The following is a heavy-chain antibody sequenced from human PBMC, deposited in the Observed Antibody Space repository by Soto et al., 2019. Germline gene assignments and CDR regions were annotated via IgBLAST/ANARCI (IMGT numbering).Heavy chain of an antibody. V-gene: IGHV1-2*04. CDR2: INPNSGGT. CDR3: ARDPGSDGYNTRYCDY. D-gene: IGHD3-3*01. CDR1: GYTITGDY. Sequence: RSSVKRSCKASGYTITGDYSRWGRQAPGQGLEWMGWINPNSGGTNYAQKFQGWVTMTRDTSISTAYMELSRLRSDDTAVYYCARDPGSDGYNTRYCDYWQQGTLVTVSS. J-gene: IGHJ4*02.